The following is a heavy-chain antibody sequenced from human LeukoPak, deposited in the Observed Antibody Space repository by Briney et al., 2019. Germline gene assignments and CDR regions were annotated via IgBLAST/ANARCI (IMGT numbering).Heavy chain of an antibody. J-gene: IGHJ4*02. D-gene: IGHD3-22*01. CDR1: GFTFTSSA. CDR2: IVVGSGNT. V-gene: IGHV1-58*02. Sequence: ASVKVSCKASGFTFTSSAMQWVRQARGQRLEWIGWIVVGSGNTNYAQKFQERVTITRDMSTSTAYMELSRLRSDDTAVYYCAREGPSSGYLDYWGQGTLVTVSS. CDR3: AREGPSSGYLDY.